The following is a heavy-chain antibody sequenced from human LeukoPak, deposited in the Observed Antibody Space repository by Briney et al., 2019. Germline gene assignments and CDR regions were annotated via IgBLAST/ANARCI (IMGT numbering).Heavy chain of an antibody. Sequence: ASVKVSCKASGYTFTSYGISWVRQAPGQGLEWMGWISAYNGNTNYAEKLQGRVTMTTDTSTSTAYMELRSLRSDDTAVYYCAREPGYSSGWYGRFDYWGQGTLVTVSS. CDR3: AREPGYSSGWYGRFDY. CDR2: ISAYNGNT. CDR1: GYTFTSYG. D-gene: IGHD6-19*01. J-gene: IGHJ4*02. V-gene: IGHV1-18*01.